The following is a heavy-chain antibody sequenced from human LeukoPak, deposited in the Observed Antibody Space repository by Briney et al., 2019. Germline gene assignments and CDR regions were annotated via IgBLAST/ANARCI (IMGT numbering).Heavy chain of an antibody. D-gene: IGHD3-16*01. CDR2: TYYRSSWYN. Sequence: QTLSLTCAISGDTVSSNTAAWNWIRQSPSRGLEWLAMTYYRSSWYNDYAVSVKSRITINPDTSKNQFSLQLNSVTLEDTDVYYCARGLRDTSIIGAQKYHYYMDVWGKGSTVTVSS. J-gene: IGHJ6*03. V-gene: IGHV6-1*01. CDR3: ARGLRDTSIIGAQKYHYYMDV. CDR1: GDTVSSNTAA.